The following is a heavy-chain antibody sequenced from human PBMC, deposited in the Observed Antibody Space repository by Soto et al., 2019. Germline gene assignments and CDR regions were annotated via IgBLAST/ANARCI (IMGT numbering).Heavy chain of an antibody. J-gene: IGHJ4*02. Sequence: GGAVRLSCAFSALTFNNYCMYCVRQAPGKGLEWVAVILFDGSDTYYADSVKGRFTISRDNSKNTVYLQMSSLRVEDTAIYYCAKDYTVAADNQSVILLEYCGQXAPVT. D-gene: IGHD2-15*01. V-gene: IGHV3-33*06. CDR1: ALTFNNYC. CDR2: ILFDGSDT. CDR3: AKDYTVAADNQSVILLEY.